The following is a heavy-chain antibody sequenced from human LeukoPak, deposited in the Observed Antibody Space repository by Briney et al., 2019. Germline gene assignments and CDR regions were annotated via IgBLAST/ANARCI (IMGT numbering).Heavy chain of an antibody. V-gene: IGHV3-7*02. CDR2: INQHGSDM. J-gene: IGHJ4*02. CDR3: ASVDSYSSGYYTY. Sequence: ETLSLTCIVSGASVTFGTYYWSWVRQAPGKGLEWVANINQHGSDMYYVDSVKGRFTISRDNAKNSLFLQMNSLRAEDTAVYYCASVDSYSSGYYTYWGQGTLVTVSS. D-gene: IGHD3-22*01. CDR1: GASVTFGTYY.